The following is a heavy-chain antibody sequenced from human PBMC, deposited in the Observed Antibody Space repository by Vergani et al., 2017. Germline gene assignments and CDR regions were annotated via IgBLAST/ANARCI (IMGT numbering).Heavy chain of an antibody. CDR1: GFTFSSYA. D-gene: IGHD6-13*01. CDR2: ISGSGGST. Sequence: EVQLLESGGGLVQPGGSLRLSCAASGFTFSSYAMSWVSQAPGKGLEWVSAISGSGGSTYYADSVKGRFTISRDNSKNTLYLQMNSLRAEDTAVYYCAKITQQPRRFDYWGQGTLVTVSS. J-gene: IGHJ4*02. V-gene: IGHV3-23*01. CDR3: AKITQQPRRFDY.